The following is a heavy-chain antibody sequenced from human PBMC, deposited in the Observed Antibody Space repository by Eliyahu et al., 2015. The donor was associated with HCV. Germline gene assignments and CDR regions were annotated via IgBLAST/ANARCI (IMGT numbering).Heavy chain of an antibody. D-gene: IGHD3-22*01. J-gene: IGHJ4*02. CDR1: GYXFTNYW. V-gene: IGHV5-51*03. CDR2: XSPGDSET. Sequence: EVQLVQSGAEVKKPGDSLKISCKGSGYXFTNYWIGWVRQXPGKGLEWMGIXSPGDSETRYNPSFKGQVTISADKSISTAYLQWSSLKASDTAMYYCARPAYADGGFYYEFFDSWGQGTLVTVTS. CDR3: ARPAYADGGFYYEFFDS.